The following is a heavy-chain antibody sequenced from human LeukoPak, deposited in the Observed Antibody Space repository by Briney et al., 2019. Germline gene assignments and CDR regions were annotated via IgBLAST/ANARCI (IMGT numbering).Heavy chain of an antibody. V-gene: IGHV3-30*04. Sequence: GGSLRLSCAASGFTFNSYAMHWVRQAPGKGLEWVAVISYDGSNKYYADSVKGRFTISRDNSKNTLYLQMNSLRAEDTAVYYCANFKATMVRGWGQGTLVTVSS. CDR3: ANFKATMVRG. D-gene: IGHD3-10*01. CDR1: GFTFNSYA. J-gene: IGHJ4*02. CDR2: ISYDGSNK.